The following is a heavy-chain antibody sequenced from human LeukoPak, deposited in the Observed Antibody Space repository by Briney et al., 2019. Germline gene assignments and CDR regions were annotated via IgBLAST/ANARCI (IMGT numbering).Heavy chain of an antibody. J-gene: IGHJ3*02. CDR3: ATPYCRGISCLDVFNM. Sequence: SQTLSLTSTVSAVSVNDGRYYWPSTRQHPGRGLELIAYKYCRESAKYNPSLKSRLTMSIVRSKNQFSLQLSSVTAADTATYYCATPYCRGISCLDVFNMWGQGTRVTVSS. D-gene: IGHD2-2*01. CDR1: AVSVNDGRYY. CDR2: KYCRESA. V-gene: IGHV4-31*03.